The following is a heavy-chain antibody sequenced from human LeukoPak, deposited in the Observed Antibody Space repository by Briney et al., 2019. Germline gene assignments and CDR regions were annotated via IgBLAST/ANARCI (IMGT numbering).Heavy chain of an antibody. J-gene: IGHJ4*02. D-gene: IGHD3/OR15-3a*01. CDR3: ATNKDWAEAD. CDR1: GYSISSSDW. V-gene: IGHV4-28*01. Sequence: SETLSLTCTVSGYSISSSDWWAWIRQSPGKGLEWIGYIYYTGSTYYNPSLKSRATMSVDTSKNQFSLKLSSMTAVDTAVYYCATNKDWAEADWGQGTLVIVSS. CDR2: IYYTGST.